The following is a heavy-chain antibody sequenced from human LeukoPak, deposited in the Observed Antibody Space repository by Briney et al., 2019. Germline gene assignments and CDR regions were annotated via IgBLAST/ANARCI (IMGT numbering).Heavy chain of an antibody. D-gene: IGHD3-22*01. Sequence: PSETLSLTCTVSGGSISSYYWSWIRQSSGKGLEWIGEMYLSGTTHSNPSVKSRVTISIDKSKNQFFLNLSSVTAADTAVYYCAGLVGRYSSGLYYYYFDYWGQGTLVTVSS. CDR2: MYLSGTT. CDR3: AGLVGRYSSGLYYYYFDY. J-gene: IGHJ4*02. V-gene: IGHV4-59*12. CDR1: GGSISSYY.